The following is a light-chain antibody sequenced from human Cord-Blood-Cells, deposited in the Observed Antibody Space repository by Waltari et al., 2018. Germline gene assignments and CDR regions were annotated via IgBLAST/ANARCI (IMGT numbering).Light chain of an antibody. Sequence: DIQMTQSPSTLSASVGDRVTITCRASPSISSWLAWYQQKPGKAPKFLIYDASSLESGVPSRFSGSGSGTEFTLTISSLQPDDFATYYCQQYNGYLTFGGGTKVEIK. J-gene: IGKJ4*01. CDR2: DAS. CDR1: PSISSW. V-gene: IGKV1-5*01. CDR3: QQYNGYLT.